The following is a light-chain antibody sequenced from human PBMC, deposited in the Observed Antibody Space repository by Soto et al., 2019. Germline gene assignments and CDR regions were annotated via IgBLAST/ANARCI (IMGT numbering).Light chain of an antibody. J-gene: IGKJ3*01. V-gene: IGKV3-20*01. CDR3: QHYDNTPPSVT. CDR2: GAS. Sequence: EIVLTQSPDILSLSPGDRATLSCRAGQSVSSDFLVWYQQKPGQAPRLLIYGASSRATGIPDRFSGSGSGTDFILTISRLEPEDFAVYYCQHYDNTPPSVTFGPGTKVDIK. CDR1: QSVSSDF.